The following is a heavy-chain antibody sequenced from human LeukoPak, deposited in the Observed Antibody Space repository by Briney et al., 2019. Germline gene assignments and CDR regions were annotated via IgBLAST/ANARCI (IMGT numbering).Heavy chain of an antibody. CDR1: RFAVSSNF. V-gene: IGHV3-53*04. Sequence: GGSLRLSCAASRFAVSSNFMSWVRQAPGKGLEWVSTIYSDGTTYYADSVKGRFTISRHNSKNTLYLQMNSLRAEDTAVYYCASAGYASWFDPWGQGTLGTVSS. CDR3: ASAGYASWFDP. CDR2: IYSDGTT. D-gene: IGHD3-16*01. J-gene: IGHJ5*02.